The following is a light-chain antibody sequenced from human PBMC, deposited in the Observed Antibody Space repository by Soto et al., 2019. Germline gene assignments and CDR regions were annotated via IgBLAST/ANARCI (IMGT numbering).Light chain of an antibody. Sequence: EIVMTQSPATLSLSPGERATLSCRASQSVGSNLAWYQQKHGQAPRLLIHGASDRAIGVPVRFSSSGYGTEFTLTISSLQSEDFGVYYCQQYKNWPPFTFGQGTNLEIK. CDR3: QQYKNWPPFT. V-gene: IGKV3-15*01. CDR2: GAS. J-gene: IGKJ2*01. CDR1: QSVGSN.